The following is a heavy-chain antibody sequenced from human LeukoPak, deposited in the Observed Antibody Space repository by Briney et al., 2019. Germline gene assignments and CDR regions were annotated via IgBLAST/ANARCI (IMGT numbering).Heavy chain of an antibody. Sequence: ASVKVSCKASGYTFTHHGVTWVRQAPGQGLEWMGWISAYNGDTNYAQEFQGRITMTTDASTSTAYMELRSLRYDDTAVYYCARDPSNNSGRYQYFDLWGRGTLVTVSS. CDR2: ISAYNGDT. D-gene: IGHD6-19*01. CDR1: GYTFTHHG. J-gene: IGHJ2*01. V-gene: IGHV1-18*01. CDR3: ARDPSNNSGRYQYFDL.